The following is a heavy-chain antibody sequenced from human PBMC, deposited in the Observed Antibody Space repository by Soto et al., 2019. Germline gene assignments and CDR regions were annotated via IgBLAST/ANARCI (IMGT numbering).Heavy chain of an antibody. Sequence: EVRLLESGGGLVQPGGSLRLSCVASEFTFSSYWMSWVRQAPGKGLEWVANIKQDGSEKYYVDSVKGRFTISRDNAKNSLYLQMNSLRAEDTAVYYCAHEWPQGIWGQGTLVTVSS. J-gene: IGHJ4*02. V-gene: IGHV3-7*01. CDR2: IKQDGSEK. D-gene: IGHD2-8*01. CDR3: AHEWPQGI. CDR1: EFTFSSYW.